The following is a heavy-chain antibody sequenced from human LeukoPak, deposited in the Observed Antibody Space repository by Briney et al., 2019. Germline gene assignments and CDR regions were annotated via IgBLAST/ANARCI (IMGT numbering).Heavy chain of an antibody. D-gene: IGHD1-1*01. J-gene: IGHJ6*03. CDR1: GFTVSSNY. CDR3: ASGPFNYNHYYYHMDV. CDR2: LYSGSNT. Sequence: PGGSLRLSCAASGFTVSSNYMSWVRQAPGEGLEWVSVLYSGSNTWYADSVKGRFTISRDNSKSTLYLQMNSLRAEDTAVYYCASGPFNYNHYYYHMDVWGKGTTVTVPS. V-gene: IGHV3-53*01.